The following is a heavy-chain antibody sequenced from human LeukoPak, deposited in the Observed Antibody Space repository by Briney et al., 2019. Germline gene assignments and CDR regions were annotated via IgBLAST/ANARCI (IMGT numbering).Heavy chain of an antibody. V-gene: IGHV3-30*18. D-gene: IGHD4-17*01. CDR3: AKAAIVTRDYGDYIDY. J-gene: IGHJ4*02. Sequence: PGRSLRLSCAASGFTFSSYGMHWVRQAPGKGLEWVAVISYDGSNKYYADSVKGRFTISRDNSKNTLYLQMNSLRAEDTAVYYCAKAAIVTRDYGDYIDYWGQGTLVTVSS. CDR2: ISYDGSNK. CDR1: GFTFSSYG.